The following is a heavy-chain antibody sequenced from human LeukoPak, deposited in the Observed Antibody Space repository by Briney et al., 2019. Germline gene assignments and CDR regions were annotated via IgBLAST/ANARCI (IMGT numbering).Heavy chain of an antibody. J-gene: IGHJ4*02. CDR1: GVSVNTYY. V-gene: IGHV4-4*07. Sequence: SETLSLTCSVSGVSVNTYYWSWIRQSAGKGLEWIGRISITEGTNYNPSLKSRVSMSVDASKNQVSLKLGSVTAADTAVYYCARLRRDINDWYADDCWGQGTLVTVSS. D-gene: IGHD6-19*01. CDR3: ARLRRDINDWYADDC. CDR2: ISITEGT.